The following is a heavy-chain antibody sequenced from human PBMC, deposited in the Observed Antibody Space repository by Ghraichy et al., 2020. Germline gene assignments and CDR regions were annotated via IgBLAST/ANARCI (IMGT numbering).Heavy chain of an antibody. Sequence: GGSLRLSCAASGFNNFWMHWVRQAPGKGLVWVSRINIDGTTTNHADSVKGRFAISRDSAKSTVYLQMSSLRAEDTGVYYCATNTRGYSGYTDFWGQGTLVTVSS. CDR1: GFNNFW. CDR2: INIDGTTT. CDR3: ATNTRGYSGYTDF. D-gene: IGHD5-12*01. V-gene: IGHV3-74*01. J-gene: IGHJ4*02.